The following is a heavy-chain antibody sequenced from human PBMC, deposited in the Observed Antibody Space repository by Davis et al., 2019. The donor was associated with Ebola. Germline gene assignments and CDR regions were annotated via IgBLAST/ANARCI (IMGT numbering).Heavy chain of an antibody. CDR2: INAGNGNT. CDR1: GYTFTSYA. D-gene: IGHD3-10*01. CDR3: ARDVEVVGIAAGSYLNYYYGMDV. Sequence: ASVKVSCKASGYTFTSYAMHWVRQAPGQRLEWMGWINAGNGNTKYSQKFQGRVTMTTDKSTSTAYMELRSLRSDDTAVYYCARDVEVVGIAAGSYLNYYYGMDVWGQGTTVTVSS. V-gene: IGHV1-3*01. J-gene: IGHJ6*02.